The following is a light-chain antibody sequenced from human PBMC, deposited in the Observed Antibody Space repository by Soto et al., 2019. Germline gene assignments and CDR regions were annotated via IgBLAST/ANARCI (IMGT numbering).Light chain of an antibody. V-gene: IGKV4-1*01. CDR2: WAS. CDR1: QSVLSSSNNKNY. CDR3: QQYNNWPPWT. Sequence: DIVMTQSPDSLAVSLGERATINCKSSQSVLSSSNNKNYLAWYQQKPGQPPKLLIYWASTRESGVPDRFSGSGSGTEFTLTISSLQSEDFAVYYCQQYNNWPPWTFGQGTKVDIK. J-gene: IGKJ1*01.